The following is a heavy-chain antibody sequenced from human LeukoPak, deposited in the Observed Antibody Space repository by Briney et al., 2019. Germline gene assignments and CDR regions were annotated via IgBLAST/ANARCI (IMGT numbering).Heavy chain of an antibody. CDR2: INPNSGGT. J-gene: IGHJ4*02. V-gene: IGHV1-2*02. D-gene: IGHD6-19*01. CDR3: AGRGIAVAGTWFDY. Sequence: ASVKVSCKASGYTFTGYYMHWVRQAPGQGLEWMGWINPNSGGTNYAQKFQGRVTMTRDTSISTAYMELSRLRSDDTAVYYCAGRGIAVAGTWFDYWGQGTLVTVSS. CDR1: GYTFTGYY.